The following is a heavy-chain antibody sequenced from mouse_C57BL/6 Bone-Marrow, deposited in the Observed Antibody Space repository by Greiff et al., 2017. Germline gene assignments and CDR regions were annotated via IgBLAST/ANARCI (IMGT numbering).Heavy chain of an antibody. Sequence: QVQLKQSGAELARPGASVKLSCKASGYTFTSYGISWVKQRTGQGLEWIGEIYPRSGNTYYNEKFKGKATLTADKSSSTAYMELRSLTSEDSAVYFCARLRFAYWGQGTLVTVSA. CDR3: ARLRFAY. V-gene: IGHV1-81*01. J-gene: IGHJ3*01. CDR2: IYPRSGNT. CDR1: GYTFTSYG.